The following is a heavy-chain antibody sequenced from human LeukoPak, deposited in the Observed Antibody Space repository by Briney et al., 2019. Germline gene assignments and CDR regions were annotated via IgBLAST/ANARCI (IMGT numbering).Heavy chain of an antibody. CDR3: ARRSPTRDSSGWQIHFDY. V-gene: IGHV4-39*07. D-gene: IGHD6-19*01. CDR1: GGSISSSSYY. Sequence: SETLSLTCTVSGGSISSSSYYWGWIRQPPGKGLEWIGSIYYSGSTYYNPSLKSRVTISVDTSKNQFSLKLSSVTAADTAVYYCARRSPTRDSSGWQIHFDYWGQGTLVTVSS. J-gene: IGHJ4*02. CDR2: IYYSGST.